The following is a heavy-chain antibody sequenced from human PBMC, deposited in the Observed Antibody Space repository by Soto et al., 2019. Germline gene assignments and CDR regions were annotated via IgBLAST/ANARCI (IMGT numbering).Heavy chain of an antibody. J-gene: IGHJ6*02. CDR2: IIPIFGTA. Sequence: QVQLVQSGAEVKKPGSSVKVSCKASGGTFSSYAISWVRQAPGQGLEWMGGIIPIFGTANYAQKFQGRVTITAEESTSTAYMELSSLRSEDTAVYYCASGGIIHYYDSSGYPNYYYGMDVWGQGTTVTVSS. CDR3: ASGGIIHYYDSSGYPNYYYGMDV. CDR1: GGTFSSYA. D-gene: IGHD3-22*01. V-gene: IGHV1-69*01.